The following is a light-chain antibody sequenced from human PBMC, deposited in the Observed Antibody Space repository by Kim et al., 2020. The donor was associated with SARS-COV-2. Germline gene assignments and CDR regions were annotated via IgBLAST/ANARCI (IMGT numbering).Light chain of an antibody. CDR3: SSYTISSTFV. J-gene: IGLJ1*01. CDR1: SSDVGGYNY. Sequence: QSARTQPASVSGSPGQSITISCTGTSSDVGGYNYVSWYQQHPGTAPKLMIYDVSKRPSGVSNRFSGSKSGNTASLTISGLQAEDEADYYCSSYTISSTFVFGTGTKVTVL. V-gene: IGLV2-14*01. CDR2: DVS.